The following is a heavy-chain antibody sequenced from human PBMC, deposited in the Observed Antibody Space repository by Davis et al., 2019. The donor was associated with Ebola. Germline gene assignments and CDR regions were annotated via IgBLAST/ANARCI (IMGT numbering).Heavy chain of an antibody. D-gene: IGHD3-10*01. Sequence: PGGSLRLSCAASGFTFSSYAMHWVRQAPGKGLEWVAVISYDGSNKYYADSVKGRFTISRGNSKNTLYLQMNSLRAEDTAVYYCARNYYGSGTYAFDIWGQGTMVTVSS. CDR3: ARNYYGSGTYAFDI. V-gene: IGHV3-30*04. J-gene: IGHJ3*02. CDR2: ISYDGSNK. CDR1: GFTFSSYA.